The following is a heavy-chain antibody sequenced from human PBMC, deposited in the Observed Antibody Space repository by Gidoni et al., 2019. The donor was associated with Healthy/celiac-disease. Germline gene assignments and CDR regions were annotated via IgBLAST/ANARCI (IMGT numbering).Heavy chain of an antibody. D-gene: IGHD3-9*01. V-gene: IGHV3-73*01. CDR3: TRGETYDILTGYSDDAFDI. CDR2: IRSKANSYAT. J-gene: IGHJ3*02. CDR1: GVTFSGYA. Sequence: EVQLVESGGGLVQPGGSLKLSCAACGVTFSGYAMRWVRQASGKGLEWVGRIRSKANSYATAYAASVKGRFTISRDDSKNTAYLQMNSLKTEDTAVYYCTRGETYDILTGYSDDAFDIWGQGTMVTVSS.